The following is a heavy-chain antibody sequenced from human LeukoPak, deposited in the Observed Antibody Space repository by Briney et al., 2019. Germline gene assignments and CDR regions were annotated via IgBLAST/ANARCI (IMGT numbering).Heavy chain of an antibody. CDR3: ARDPGIVATTPNWFDP. V-gene: IGHV1-18*04. CDR2: ISAYNGNT. CDR1: GYTFTSYG. D-gene: IGHD5-12*01. Sequence: ASVKVSCKASGYTFTSYGISWVRQAPGQGLEWMGWISAYNGNTNYAQKPQGRVTMTTDTSTSTAYMELRSLRSDDTAVYYCARDPGIVATTPNWFDPWGQGTLVTVSS. J-gene: IGHJ5*02.